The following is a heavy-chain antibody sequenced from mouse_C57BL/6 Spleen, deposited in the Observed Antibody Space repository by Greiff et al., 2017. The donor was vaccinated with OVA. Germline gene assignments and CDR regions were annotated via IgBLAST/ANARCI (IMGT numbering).Heavy chain of an antibody. D-gene: IGHD2-4*01. CDR2: IDPSDSYT. J-gene: IGHJ1*03. CDR3: ARIYYDYWYFDV. CDR1: GYTFTSYW. V-gene: IGHV1-69*01. Sequence: VKLQESGAELVMPGASVKLSCKASGYTFTSYWMHWVKQRPGQGLEWIGEIDPSDSYTNYNQKFKGKSTLTVDKSSSTAYMQLSSLTSEDSAVYYCARIYYDYWYFDVWGTGTTVTVSS.